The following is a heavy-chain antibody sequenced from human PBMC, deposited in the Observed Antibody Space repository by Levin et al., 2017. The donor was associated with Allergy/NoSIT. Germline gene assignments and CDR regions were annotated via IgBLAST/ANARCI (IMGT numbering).Heavy chain of an antibody. D-gene: IGHD2-15*01. CDR2: TYTGGIT. J-gene: IGHJ4*02. CDR3: ARGTYCSVGSCSFFDY. CDR1: GFTVSSNY. Sequence: GGSLRLSCAASGFTVSSNYMSWVRQAPGKGLEWVSVTYTGGITYYADSVKGRFTISRDNSENTLYLQMNSLRAEDTAVYYCARGTYCSVGSCSFFDYWGQGTLVTVSS. V-gene: IGHV3-53*01.